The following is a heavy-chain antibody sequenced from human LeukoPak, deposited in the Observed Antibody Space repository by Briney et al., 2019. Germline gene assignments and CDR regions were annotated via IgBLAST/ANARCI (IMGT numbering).Heavy chain of an antibody. CDR1: GFTFSDYS. J-gene: IGHJ4*02. CDR3: ARFETVAAKPLEY. Sequence: GGSLRLSCAASGFTFSDYSMNWVRQVPGKGLDWVSSISSTSTYILYADSVKGRFTISRDNARNSLYLQMNSLRAEDTAAYYCARFETVAAKPLEYWGQGTLVTVSS. V-gene: IGHV3-21*01. CDR2: ISSTSTYI. D-gene: IGHD6-19*01.